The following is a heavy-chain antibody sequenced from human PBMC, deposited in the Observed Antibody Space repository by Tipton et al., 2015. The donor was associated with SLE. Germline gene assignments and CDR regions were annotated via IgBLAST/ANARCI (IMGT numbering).Heavy chain of an antibody. CDR2: FHYGGYT. J-gene: IGHJ4*02. CDR3: VRSDQGMD. V-gene: IGHV4-59*11. Sequence: TLSLTCTVSGASMSSHHWSWNRQPPGKGLAWIGYFHYGGYTDYNPSLKSRVTISADTSKSQFSLTLKFVTAADTAVYYCVRSDQGMDWGQGTLVTVSS. CDR1: GASMSSHH.